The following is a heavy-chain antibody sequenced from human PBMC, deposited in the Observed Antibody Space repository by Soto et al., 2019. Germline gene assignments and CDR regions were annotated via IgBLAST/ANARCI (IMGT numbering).Heavy chain of an antibody. CDR1: GGTFSSYA. Sequence: QVQLVQSGAEVKKPGSSVKVSCKASGGTFSSYAISWVRQAPGQGLEWMGGIIPIFGTANYAQKFQGRVTITADESTSTAYMGLSSLRSEDTAVYYWARDKRTSGSRCSPTYYCLMDVWGQGTTVTV. CDR3: ARDKRTSGSRCSPTYYCLMDV. D-gene: IGHD6-13*01. J-gene: IGHJ6*01. CDR2: IIPIFGTA. V-gene: IGHV1-69*01.